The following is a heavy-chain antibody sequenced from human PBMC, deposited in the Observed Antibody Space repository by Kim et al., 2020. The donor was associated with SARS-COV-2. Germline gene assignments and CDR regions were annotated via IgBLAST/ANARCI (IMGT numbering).Heavy chain of an antibody. CDR2: ISSDGNKK. Sequence: GGSLRLSCAASGFTFSNYTFHWVRQAPGKGLEWVAVISSDGNKKYDADSVKGRFTISRDNAKNTLFLQMNSLRAEDTAVYYCARGTGYFDWLSPNYYFFYALDVWGQGTTVTVSS. V-gene: IGHV3-30-3*01. D-gene: IGHD3-9*01. CDR1: GFTFSNYT. J-gene: IGHJ6*02. CDR3: ARGTGYFDWLSPNYYFFYALDV.